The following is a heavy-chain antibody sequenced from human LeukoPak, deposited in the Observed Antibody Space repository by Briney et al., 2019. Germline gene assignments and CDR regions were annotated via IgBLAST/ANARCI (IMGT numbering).Heavy chain of an antibody. J-gene: IGHJ4*02. CDR1: GFTFSSYS. V-gene: IGHV3-21*01. Sequence: KPGGSLRLSCAASGFTFSSYSMNWVRQAPGKGLEWVSSISSSSSYIYYADSVKGRLTISRDNAKNSLYLQMNSLRAEDTAVYYCGRGSSGWYGGSLWRSGGYFDYWGQGTLVTVSS. CDR3: GRGSSGWYGGSLWRSGGYFDY. CDR2: ISSSSSYI. D-gene: IGHD6-19*01.